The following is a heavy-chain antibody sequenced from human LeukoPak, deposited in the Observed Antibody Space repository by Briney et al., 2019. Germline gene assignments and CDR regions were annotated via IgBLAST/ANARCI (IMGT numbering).Heavy chain of an antibody. CDR3: ARPIGLGATTT. J-gene: IGHJ4*02. Sequence: GGSLRLSCAASGFTFSSYGMHWVRQAPGKGLEWVAVIWYDGSNKYYADSVKGRFTISRDNSKNTLYLQMNSLRAGDTAVYYCARPIGLGATTTWGQGTLVTVSS. CDR1: GFTFSSYG. D-gene: IGHD1-26*01. V-gene: IGHV3-33*01. CDR2: IWYDGSNK.